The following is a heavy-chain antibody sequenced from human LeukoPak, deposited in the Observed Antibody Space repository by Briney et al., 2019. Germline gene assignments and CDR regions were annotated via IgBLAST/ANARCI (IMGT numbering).Heavy chain of an antibody. V-gene: IGHV3-23*01. CDR3: ENHKITSNRGFFTWSDP. D-gene: IGHD3-10*01. CDR2: ISGSGGST. CDR1: GVTSRSYA. J-gene: IGHJ5*02. Sequence: GGSLRLSCAVSGVTSRSYAISWVRQAPGKGLEWVSAISGSGGSTYYADSVKGRFTISRDNSNNTLYLQMNCLRADDTAVYFRENHKITSNRGFFTWSDPWGQGTLVTVSS.